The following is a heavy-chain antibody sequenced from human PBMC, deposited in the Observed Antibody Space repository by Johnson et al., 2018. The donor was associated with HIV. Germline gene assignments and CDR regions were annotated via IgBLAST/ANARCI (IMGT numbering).Heavy chain of an antibody. D-gene: IGHD6-13*01. CDR2: INWRGGST. CDR3: ARGKGAAAGLDAFDI. CDR1: GFTFDDYG. J-gene: IGHJ3*02. Sequence: VQLVESGGGVVRPGGSLRLSCAASGFTFDDYGMSWVRQPPGKGLAWVSGINWRGGSTAYADSMQGRFTISRDNDKKSLYLHVNSLRAEDTAFYYCARGKGAAAGLDAFDIWGQGTMVTVSS. V-gene: IGHV3-20*04.